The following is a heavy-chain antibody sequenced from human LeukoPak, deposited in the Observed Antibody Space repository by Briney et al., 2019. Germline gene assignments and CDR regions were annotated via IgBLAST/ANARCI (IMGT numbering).Heavy chain of an antibody. Sequence: ASVKVSCTASDYTFTSYGISWVRQAPGQGLEWMGWISAYSGNTNYAQKLQGRVTMTTDTSTSTAYIELRSLRSDDTAVYCCTRDCSSTSCYERVVYFDYWGQGTLVTVSS. D-gene: IGHD2-2*01. CDR3: TRDCSSTSCYERVVYFDY. J-gene: IGHJ4*02. V-gene: IGHV1-18*01. CDR2: ISAYSGNT. CDR1: DYTFTSYG.